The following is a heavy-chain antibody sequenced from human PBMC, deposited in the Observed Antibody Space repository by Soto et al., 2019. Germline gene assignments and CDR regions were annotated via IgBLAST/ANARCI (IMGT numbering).Heavy chain of an antibody. CDR1: GFTFSSYG. D-gene: IGHD6-13*01. J-gene: IGHJ6*02. V-gene: IGHV3-30*18. CDR3: AKERWYSSSWYSYYYYGMDV. CDR2: ISYDGSNK. Sequence: QVQLVESGGGVVQPGRSLRLSCAASGFTFSSYGMHWVRQAPGKGLEWVAVISYDGSNKYYAESVKGRFTISRDNSKNTLYLQMNSLRAEDTAVYYCAKERWYSSSWYSYYYYGMDVWGQGTTVTVSS.